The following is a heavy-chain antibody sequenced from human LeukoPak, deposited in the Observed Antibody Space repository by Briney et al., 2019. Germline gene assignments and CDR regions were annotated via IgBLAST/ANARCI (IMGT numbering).Heavy chain of an antibody. CDR3: ARARSAADYYDSSGYHRDGTNYFDY. V-gene: IGHV4-31*03. CDR2: IYYSGST. J-gene: IGHJ4*02. Sequence: SETLSLTCTVSGGSISSGGYYWSWIRQHPGKGLEWIGYIYYSGSTYYNPSLKSRVTISVDTSKNQFSLKLSSVTAADTAVYYYARARSAADYYDSSGYHRDGTNYFDYWGQGTLVTVSS. CDR1: GGSISSGGYY. D-gene: IGHD3-22*01.